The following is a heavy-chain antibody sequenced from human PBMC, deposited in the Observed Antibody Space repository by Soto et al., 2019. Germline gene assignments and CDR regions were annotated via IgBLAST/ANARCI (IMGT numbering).Heavy chain of an antibody. D-gene: IGHD3-22*01. V-gene: IGHV1-69*12. CDR3: ASHYDSSGYYYRGLDY. Sequence: QVQLVQSGAEVKKPGSSVKVSCKASGGTFSSYAISWVRQAPGQGLEWMVGIIPIFGTADYAQKFQGRVTITADESTSTGNMELSRLRSEDTAVYYCASHYDSSGYYYRGLDYWGQGTLVTVSS. CDR1: GGTFSSYA. CDR2: IIPIFGTA. J-gene: IGHJ4*02.